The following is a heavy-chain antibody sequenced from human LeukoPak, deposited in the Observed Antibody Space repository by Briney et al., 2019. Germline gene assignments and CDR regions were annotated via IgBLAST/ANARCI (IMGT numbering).Heavy chain of an antibody. J-gene: IGHJ4*02. CDR2: IYYSGNT. CDR3: ARLKEGIDY. D-gene: IGHD3-10*01. Sequence: SSETLSLTCAVSGGSISGSSYFWGWIRQPPGKGLEWIGSIYYSGNTYYNPSLKSRVTISVHTSKNQFSLKLSSVTAADTAVYYCARLKEGIDYWGQGTLVTVSS. V-gene: IGHV4-39*01. CDR1: GGSISGSSYF.